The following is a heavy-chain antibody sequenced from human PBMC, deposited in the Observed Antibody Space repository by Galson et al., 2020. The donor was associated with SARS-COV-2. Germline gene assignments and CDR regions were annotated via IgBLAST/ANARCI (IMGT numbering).Heavy chain of an antibody. J-gene: IGHJ6*02. CDR3: ARTMVVVSYHMDV. V-gene: IGHV4-59*08. CDR2: IYYTGST. D-gene: IGHD3-22*01. Sequence: ETSETLSLTCTVSGGSIKHYYWSWIRQPPGKGPEWIGFIYYTGSTNYNPSLKSRVTISVDTSENQVSLKLNSVTAADTAVYYCARTMVVVSYHMDVWGQGTAVAV. CDR1: GGSIKHYY.